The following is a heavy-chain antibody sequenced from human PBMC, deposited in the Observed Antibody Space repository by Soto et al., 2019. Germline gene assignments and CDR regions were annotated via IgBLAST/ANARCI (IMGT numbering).Heavy chain of an antibody. Sequence: QVQLQESGPGLVKPSETLSLTCAVSGDSVSNDNYYWSWIRQPPGKGLEWIGYIYYSGTTNYNSYLNSRLRLSVDMAKNQFSLKLASVTAADTAVYFCARSQRGRTAFTFDDWGQVALVTVSS. CDR1: GDSVSNDNYY. CDR3: ARSQRGRTAFTFDD. D-gene: IGHD3-16*01. J-gene: IGHJ4*02. V-gene: IGHV4-61*01. CDR2: IYYSGTT.